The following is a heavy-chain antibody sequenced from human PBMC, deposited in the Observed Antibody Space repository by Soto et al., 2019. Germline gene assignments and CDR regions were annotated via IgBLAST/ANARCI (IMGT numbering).Heavy chain of an antibody. CDR2: TYYRSKWYN. J-gene: IGHJ4*02. Sequence: QVQLQQSGPGLVKPSQTLSLTCAISGDSVSSNSAAWNWIRQSPSRGLEWLGRTYYRSKWYNDYALSVKGRITINPDTSKNQFSRQLNSVTPEDTAVYYCARGGSTPPYSSSWTFDFWGQGTLVTVSS. V-gene: IGHV6-1*01. CDR3: ARGGSTPPYSSSWTFDF. CDR1: GDSVSSNSAA. D-gene: IGHD6-13*01.